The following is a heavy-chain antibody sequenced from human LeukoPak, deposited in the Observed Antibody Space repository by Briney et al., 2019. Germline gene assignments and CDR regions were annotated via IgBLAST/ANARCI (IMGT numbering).Heavy chain of an antibody. CDR3: ATYPYGGDYGSYYFDY. D-gene: IGHD4-23*01. CDR2: IYHGGTT. V-gene: IGHV4-4*02. J-gene: IGHJ4*02. CDR1: GGSITSSHW. Sequence: PSGTLPLTCAVSGGSITSSHWWSWARQPPGKGLEWIGEIYHGGTTNYTPSLKSRVTMSVDRSKNQFSLKLSSVTAADTAVYYCATYPYGGDYGSYYFDYWGQGTLVTVSS.